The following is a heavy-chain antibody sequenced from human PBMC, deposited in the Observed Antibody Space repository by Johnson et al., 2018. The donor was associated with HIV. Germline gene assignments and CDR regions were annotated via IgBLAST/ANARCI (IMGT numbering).Heavy chain of an antibody. J-gene: IGHJ3*02. D-gene: IGHD3-10*01. Sequence: EVQLVVSGGGLVQPGWSLTLSCVASGFTFSSFWMTWVRQAPGKGLEWVANIKEDGSEKYYVDSVRGRFTISRDNAKNSLYLQMNSLRAEDTAVYYCVRPIARGASDIWGQGTMVTVSS. CDR2: IKEDGSEK. CDR1: GFTFSSFW. CDR3: VRPIARGASDI. V-gene: IGHV3-7*03.